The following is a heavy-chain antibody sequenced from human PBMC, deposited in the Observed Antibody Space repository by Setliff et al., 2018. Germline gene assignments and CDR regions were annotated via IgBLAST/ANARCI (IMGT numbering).Heavy chain of an antibody. CDR2: IYHSGST. J-gene: IGHJ4*02. CDR1: GYSISSGYY. CDR3: ARLCEFGELFSNY. V-gene: IGHV4-38-2*01. Sequence: KPSETLSLTCAVSGYSISSGYYWGWIRQPPGKGLEWIGSIYHSGSTYYNPSLKSRVTISVDTSKNQFSLKLSSVTAADTAVYYCARLCEFGELFSNYWGQGTQDTVSS. D-gene: IGHD3-10*01.